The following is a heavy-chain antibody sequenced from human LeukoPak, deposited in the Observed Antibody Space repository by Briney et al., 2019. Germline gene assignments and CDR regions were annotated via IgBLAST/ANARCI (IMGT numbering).Heavy chain of an antibody. J-gene: IGHJ5*02. V-gene: IGHV3-30*03. CDR3: ARPRGAAAGTFGFDP. Sequence: GGSLRLSCAASGYTFTCYVMHWVRQAPGKGLQWVALISYDGSNKYYADSVKGRFTISRDNSKNTLYLQMNSLRAEDTAVYYCARPRGAAAGTFGFDPWGQGTLVTVSS. D-gene: IGHD6-13*01. CDR1: GYTFTCYV. CDR2: ISYDGSNK.